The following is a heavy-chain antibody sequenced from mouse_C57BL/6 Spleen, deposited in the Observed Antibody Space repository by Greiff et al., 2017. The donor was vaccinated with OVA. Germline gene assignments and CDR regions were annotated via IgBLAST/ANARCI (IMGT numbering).Heavy chain of an antibody. J-gene: IGHJ4*01. V-gene: IGHV2-9*01. Sequence: VQLMESGPGLVAPSQSLSITCTVSGFPLTSYCVDWVRQPPGKGLEWLGVIRGGGRANYNSALMSSLSISKDNTKSQVYLKMNSRQTDDTAMYYCAKQGPGAMDYWGQGTSVTVSS. D-gene: IGHD3-3*01. CDR2: IRGGGRA. CDR3: AKQGPGAMDY. CDR1: GFPLTSYC.